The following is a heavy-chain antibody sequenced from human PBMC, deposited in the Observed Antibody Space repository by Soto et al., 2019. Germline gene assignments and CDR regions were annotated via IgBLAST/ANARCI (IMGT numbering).Heavy chain of an antibody. CDR2: IYYSGST. J-gene: IGHJ4*02. CDR1: GGSTSSYY. Sequence: SETLSLTCTVSGGSTSSYYWSWIRQPPGKGLEWIGYIYYSGSTNYNPSLKSRVTISVDTSKNQFSLKLSPVTAADTAVYYCARGPPRGYSYGFKFDYWGQGTLVTVSS. CDR3: ARGPPRGYSYGFKFDY. V-gene: IGHV4-59*01. D-gene: IGHD5-18*01.